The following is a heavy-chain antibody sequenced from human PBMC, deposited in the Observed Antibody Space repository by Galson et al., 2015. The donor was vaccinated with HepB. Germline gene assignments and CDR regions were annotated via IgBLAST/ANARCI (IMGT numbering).Heavy chain of an antibody. D-gene: IGHD5-18*01. J-gene: IGHJ4*02. Sequence: SLRLSCAASGFTFSSSIMNWVRQAPGKGLEWVSYISISSSTIYYAVSVKGRFTISRDNAKNSLYLQMNSLRDDDTAVYYCATVRGYSYGYDYWGQGTLVTVSS. V-gene: IGHV3-48*02. CDR2: ISISSSTI. CDR3: ATVRGYSYGYDY. CDR1: GFTFSSSI.